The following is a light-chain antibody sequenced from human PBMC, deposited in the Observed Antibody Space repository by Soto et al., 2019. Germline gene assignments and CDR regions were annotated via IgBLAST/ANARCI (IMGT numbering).Light chain of an antibody. CDR2: GAS. J-gene: IGKJ4*01. V-gene: IGKV3-20*01. CDR3: QQYGSSPLT. Sequence: EIVLTHSPGTLSLSPGERATLSSRASQSVSSSYLAWYQQKPGQAPRLLIYGASSRATGIPDRFSGSGSGTDFTLTISRLEPEAFAAYYCQQYGSSPLTFGGGTKVDIK. CDR1: QSVSSSY.